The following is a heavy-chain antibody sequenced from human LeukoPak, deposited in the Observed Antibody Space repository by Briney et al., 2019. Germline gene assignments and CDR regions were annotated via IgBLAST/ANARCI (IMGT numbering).Heavy chain of an antibody. J-gene: IGHJ4*02. CDR1: GYTFTTYG. CDR2: ISAYNGNT. D-gene: IGHD2-2*01. Sequence: GASVKVSCKASGYTFTTYGISWVRQAPGQGLEWMGWISAYNGNTNYAQKLQGRVTMTIDTSTTTAYMELSSLRSDDTAVYYCARRYCVGTNCYLDVDYWGQGTLVTVSS. V-gene: IGHV1-18*01. CDR3: ARRYCVGTNCYLDVDY.